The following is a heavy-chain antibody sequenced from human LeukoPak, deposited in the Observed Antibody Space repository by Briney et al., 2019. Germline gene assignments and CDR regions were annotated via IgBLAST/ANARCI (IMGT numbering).Heavy chain of an antibody. CDR2: INPSGGST. CDR3: ARDWGSQKIIADY. CDR1: GYTFTSYY. V-gene: IGHV1-46*01. D-gene: IGHD3-16*01. J-gene: IGHJ4*02. Sequence: ASVKVSCKASGYTFTSYYIHWVRQAPGQGLEWMGIINPSGGSTNYAQKFQGRVTMTRDTSTRTAYMELRNLRSDDTALYYCARDWGSQKIIADYWGQGTLVTVS.